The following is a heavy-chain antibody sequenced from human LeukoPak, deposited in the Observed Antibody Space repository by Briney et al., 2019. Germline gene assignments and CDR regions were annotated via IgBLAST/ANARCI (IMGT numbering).Heavy chain of an antibody. CDR1: GYSISSGYY. CDR3: ARHLLGAPYFDY. J-gene: IGHJ4*02. D-gene: IGHD1-26*01. Sequence: PSETLSLTCTVSGYSISSGYYWGWIRQPPGKGLEWIGSIYHSGSTYYNPSLKSRVTISVDTSKNQFSLKLSSVTAADTAVYYCARHLLGAPYFDYWGQGTLVTVSS. V-gene: IGHV4-38-2*02. CDR2: IYHSGST.